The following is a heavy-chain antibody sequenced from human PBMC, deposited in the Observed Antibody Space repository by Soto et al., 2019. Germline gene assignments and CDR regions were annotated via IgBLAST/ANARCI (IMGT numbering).Heavy chain of an antibody. CDR2: ISWNSGSI. V-gene: IGHV3-9*01. Sequence: EVQLVESGGGLVQPGRSLRLSCAASGFTFDDYAMHWVRQATGKGLEWVSGISWNSGSIGYADSVKGRFTISRDNAKNSLYLQMNRLRAEDTSLYYCSKEGGLWHQPYGVYGLLFDYWGQGTLVTVSS. D-gene: IGHD4-17*01. CDR3: SKEGGLWHQPYGVYGLLFDY. J-gene: IGHJ4*02. CDR1: GFTFDDYA.